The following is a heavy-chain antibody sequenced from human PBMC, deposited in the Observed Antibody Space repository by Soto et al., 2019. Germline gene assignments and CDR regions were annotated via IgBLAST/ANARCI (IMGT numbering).Heavy chain of an antibody. V-gene: IGHV3-21*01. D-gene: IGHD3-3*01. CDR1: GFTFSSYS. CDR2: ISSSSSYI. CDR3: ARDHYDFWSGYSYYYGMDV. Sequence: PVGSLRLSCAASGFTFSSYSMNWVRQAPGKGLEWVSSISSSSSYIYYADSVKGRFTISRDNAKNSLYLQMNSLRAEDTAVYYCARDHYDFWSGYSYYYGMDVWGQGTTVTVSS. J-gene: IGHJ6*02.